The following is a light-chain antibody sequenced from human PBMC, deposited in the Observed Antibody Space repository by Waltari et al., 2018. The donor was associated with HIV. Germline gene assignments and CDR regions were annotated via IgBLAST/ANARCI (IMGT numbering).Light chain of an antibody. CDR2: LAS. J-gene: IGKJ5*01. V-gene: IGKV1-39*01. Sequence: DIQMTQSPPSLSPAIGCTITITCRARQTIDNYLNWYQYKPGQVPKLLIYLASTLNTGVPSRFSGGGSGTSFSLTVSGVQAEDLATYFCQQTYSPPRTFGQGTRLE. CDR1: QTIDNY. CDR3: QQTYSPPRT.